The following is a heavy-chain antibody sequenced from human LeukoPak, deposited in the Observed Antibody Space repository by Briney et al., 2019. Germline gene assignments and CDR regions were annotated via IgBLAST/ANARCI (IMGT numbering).Heavy chain of an antibody. CDR1: GGSISSYY. V-gene: IGHV4-59*08. CDR3: ARHDCSNPRLDY. D-gene: IGHD4-11*01. CDR2: ISYSGYT. J-gene: IGHJ4*02. Sequence: PSETLSLTCTVSGGSISSYYWSWIRQPPGKGLEWIGYISYSGYTNYNPSLKSRVTISVDTSKNKFSLRLSSVTAADTAVYYCARHDCSNPRLDYWGQGTLVTVSS.